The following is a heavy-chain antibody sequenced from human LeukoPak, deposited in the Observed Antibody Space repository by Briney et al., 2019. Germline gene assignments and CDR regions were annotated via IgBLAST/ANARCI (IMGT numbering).Heavy chain of an antibody. Sequence: SETLSLTCTVSGGSISSYYWSWIRQPPGKGLGWIGYIYYSGSTNYNPSLKSRVTISVDTSKNQFSLKLSSVTAADTAVYYCARVSTYYDILTGYRAEYYFDYWGQGTLVTVSS. CDR1: GGSISSYY. J-gene: IGHJ4*02. D-gene: IGHD3-9*01. V-gene: IGHV4-59*01. CDR2: IYYSGST. CDR3: ARVSTYYDILTGYRAEYYFDY.